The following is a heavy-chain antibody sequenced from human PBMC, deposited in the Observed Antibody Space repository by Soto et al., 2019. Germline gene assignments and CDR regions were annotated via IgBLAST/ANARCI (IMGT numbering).Heavy chain of an antibody. J-gene: IGHJ6*03. Sequence: GGSLRLSCAASGFTFSGSAMHWVRQASGKGLEWVGRIRSKANSYATAYAASVKGRFTISRDDSKNTAYLQMNSLKTEDTAVYYCTRGDDYGDYYYYMDVWGKGTTVTVS. V-gene: IGHV3-73*01. CDR2: IRSKANSYAT. CDR3: TRGDDYGDYYYYMDV. D-gene: IGHD4-17*01. CDR1: GFTFSGSA.